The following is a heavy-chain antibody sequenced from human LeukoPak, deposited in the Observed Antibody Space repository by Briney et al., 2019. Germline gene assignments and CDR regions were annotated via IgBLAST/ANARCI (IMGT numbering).Heavy chain of an antibody. CDR1: GFTFRSYA. V-gene: IGHV3-23*01. J-gene: IGHJ4*02. Sequence: PGGSLRLSCAASGFTFRSYAMSWVRQAPGKGLEWVSTISGSGGSTYYADSVKGRFTISRDNAKNTLYLQMNSLRAEDTAVYYXARVKXGEFDYWGQGXLXXXSS. CDR2: ISGSGGST. D-gene: IGHD3-10*01. CDR3: ARVKXGEFDY.